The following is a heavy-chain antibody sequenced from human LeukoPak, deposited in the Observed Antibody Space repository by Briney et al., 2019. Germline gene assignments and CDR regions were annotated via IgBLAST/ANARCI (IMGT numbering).Heavy chain of an antibody. J-gene: IGHJ4*02. CDR3: ARGTKEDKLHAQASGNEGGNKFDY. CDR1: GGSISSGGYY. CDR2: IYYSGST. Sequence: PSETLSLTCTVSGGSISSGGYYWSWIRQHPGKGLEWIGYIYYSGSTYYNPSLKSRVTISVDTSKNQFSLKLSSVTAADTAVYYCARGTKEDKLHAQASGNEGGNKFDYWGQGTLVTVSS. D-gene: IGHD1-1*01. V-gene: IGHV4-31*03.